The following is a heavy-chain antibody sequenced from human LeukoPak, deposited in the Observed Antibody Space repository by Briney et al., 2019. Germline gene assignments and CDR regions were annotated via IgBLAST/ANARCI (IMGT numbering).Heavy chain of an antibody. D-gene: IGHD3-10*01. J-gene: IGHJ5*02. V-gene: IGHV4-4*07. CDR1: GGSISSYY. CDR3: ARRRSYYYGSGSNWFDP. Sequence: SETLSLTCTVSGGSISSYYWSWIRQPAGKGLEWIGRIYTSGSTNYNPSLKSRVTMSVDTSKNQFSLKLSSVTAADTAVYYCARRRSYYYGSGSNWFDPWGQGTLVTVSS. CDR2: IYTSGST.